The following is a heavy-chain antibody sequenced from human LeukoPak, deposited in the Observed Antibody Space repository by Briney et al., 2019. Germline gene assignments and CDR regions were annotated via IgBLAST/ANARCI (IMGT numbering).Heavy chain of an antibody. CDR1: GFHFRDYY. J-gene: IGHJ4*02. D-gene: IGHD3-10*02. CDR3: ARLCWGNQLAGFDS. V-gene: IGHV3-11*06. CDR2: ISSSGSST. Sequence: GGSLRLSCAASGFHFRDYYMTWIRRAPGKGLEWVSYISSSGSSTNYAASVKGRFTVSRDNAKNSLFLQMDNLRLDDTAVYYCARLCWGNQLAGFDSWGQGTLVTVSS.